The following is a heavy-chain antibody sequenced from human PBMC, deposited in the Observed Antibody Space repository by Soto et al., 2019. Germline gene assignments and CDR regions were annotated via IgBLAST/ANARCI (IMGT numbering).Heavy chain of an antibody. CDR1: GFTFDDYA. CDR2: ISWNSDNI. J-gene: IGHJ3*02. V-gene: IGHV3-9*01. CDR3: AKDLYSNYGDAFDI. Sequence: GGSLRLSCAASGFTFDDYAMHWVRQAPGKGLGWVSGISWNSDNIGYADSVKGRFTISRDNVKNSLCLQMNSLRAEDTALYYCAKDLYSNYGDAFDIWGQGTMVTVSS. D-gene: IGHD4-4*01.